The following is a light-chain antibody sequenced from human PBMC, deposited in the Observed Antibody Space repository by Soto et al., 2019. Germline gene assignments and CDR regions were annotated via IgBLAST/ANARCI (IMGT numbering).Light chain of an antibody. V-gene: IGKV3-15*01. CDR1: QSVASN. J-gene: IGKJ2*01. Sequence: EIVMTQSPASLSVSPGDGATLSCRASQSVASNVAWYQQKPGQGPRLLIHGASTRAVGVPARFSGSGSGTDFTLTISSLQSEDFAVYYCQQYHNWPPQYTFGQGKQLQIK. CDR2: GAS. CDR3: QQYHNWPPQYT.